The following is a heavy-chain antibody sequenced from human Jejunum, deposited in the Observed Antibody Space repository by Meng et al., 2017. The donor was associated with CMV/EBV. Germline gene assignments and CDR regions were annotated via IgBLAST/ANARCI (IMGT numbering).Heavy chain of an antibody. CDR2: MSSSGRNI. Sequence: AASGFTFSNYEMTWVSQAPGKGLECISYMSSSGRNIYYEDSVKGRFTISRDIAKNSLYLQMNSLRAEDTAVYYCARYTTSNAFDMWGQGTMVTVSS. CDR1: GFTFSNYE. J-gene: IGHJ3*02. CDR3: ARYTTSNAFDM. V-gene: IGHV3-48*03. D-gene: IGHD2-2*02.